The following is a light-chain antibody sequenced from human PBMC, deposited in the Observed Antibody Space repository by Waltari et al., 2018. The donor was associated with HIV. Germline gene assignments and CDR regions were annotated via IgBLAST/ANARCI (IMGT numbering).Light chain of an antibody. CDR3: SSWDTRLKGWV. CDR1: KNNVGFQG. V-gene: IGLV10-54*01. CDR2: RGN. Sequence: QAGLTQPPSVSKALGQTATLTCTGDKNNVGFQGAAWLKHHQGHPPKLLSYRGNNRPSGVPDRFSASTSGKTASLNITGLQADDEADYYCSSWDTRLKGWVFGGGTHLTVL. J-gene: IGLJ3*02.